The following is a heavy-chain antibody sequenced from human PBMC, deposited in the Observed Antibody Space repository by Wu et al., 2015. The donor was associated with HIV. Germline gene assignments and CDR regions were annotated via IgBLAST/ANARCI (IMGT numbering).Heavy chain of an antibody. Sequence: QVQLVQSGAEVKKPGASVKVSCEASGYTFTDYFIHWVRQAPGQGLEWMGWVNPSSGATWFAQKFQSRVTLTRDTSITTAYMEFNRLTSDDTAVYYCARDLDYYGRTGYFGFDPWGQGTLVSVSS. V-gene: IGHV1-2*02. CDR3: ARDLDYYGRTGYFGFDP. CDR2: VNPSSGAT. D-gene: IGHD3-10*01. J-gene: IGHJ5*02. CDR1: GYTFTDYF.